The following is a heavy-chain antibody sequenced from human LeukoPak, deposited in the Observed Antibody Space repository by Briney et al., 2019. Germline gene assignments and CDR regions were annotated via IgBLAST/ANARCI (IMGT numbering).Heavy chain of an antibody. J-gene: IGHJ3*02. Sequence: GGSLRLSCAASGFTFSNYAMSWVRQAPGKGLEWVSLISLSDSIFYADSVKGRFTISRDNSKSTVHLQMDGLRVDDTAVYYCAKVATPNTLDALDIWGQGTMVTVSS. CDR2: ISLSDSI. D-gene: IGHD1/OR15-1a*01. V-gene: IGHV3-23*01. CDR1: GFTFSNYA. CDR3: AKVATPNTLDALDI.